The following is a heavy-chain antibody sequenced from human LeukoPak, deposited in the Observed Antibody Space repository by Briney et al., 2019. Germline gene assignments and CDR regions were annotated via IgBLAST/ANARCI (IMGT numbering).Heavy chain of an antibody. CDR1: GYTFTGYY. CDR2: INPNSGGT. V-gene: IGHV1-2*04. J-gene: IGHJ4*02. CDR3: ARRGYSGCDFDY. D-gene: IGHD5-12*01. Sequence: ASVKVSCKASGYTFTGYYMHWVRQAPGQGLEWMGWINPNSGGTNYAQKFQGWVTMTRDTSISTAYMELSRLRSDNTAVYYCARRGYSGCDFDYWGQGTLVTVSS.